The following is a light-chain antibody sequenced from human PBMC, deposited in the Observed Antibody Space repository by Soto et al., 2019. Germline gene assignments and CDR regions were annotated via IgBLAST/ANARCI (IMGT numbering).Light chain of an antibody. CDR3: QQYENVPIT. V-gene: IGKV1-33*01. CDR2: DAS. J-gene: IGKJ5*01. Sequence: IRMTQPPSSLSASVGEGVTIPSQSTQDIPPNLNWYQQKPGKAQKRLIYDASGLATGVPSRFRGSGSGTDFTLTINSLPPEDIATYYCQQYENVPITFGQGTRLEIK. CDR1: QDIPPN.